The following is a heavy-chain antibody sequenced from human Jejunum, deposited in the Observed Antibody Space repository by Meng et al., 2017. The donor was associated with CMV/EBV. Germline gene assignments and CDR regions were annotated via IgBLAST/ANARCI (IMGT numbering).Heavy chain of an antibody. D-gene: IGHD4-17*01. CDR2: ISFSTNYI. CDR3: ARDLYYGDPAAFDL. Sequence: SGCALNTRKMTWLRQAPGKGLEWVSFISFSTNYIYYADSAKGRFTIARDNAKNSLYLQMDSRRAEETAVYYCARDLYYGDPAAFDLWGQGTMVTVSS. V-gene: IGHV3-21*01. J-gene: IGHJ3*01. CDR1: GCALNTRK.